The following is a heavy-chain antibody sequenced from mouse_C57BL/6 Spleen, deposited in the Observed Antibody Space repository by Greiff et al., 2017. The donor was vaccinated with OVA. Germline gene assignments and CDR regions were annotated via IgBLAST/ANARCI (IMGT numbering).Heavy chain of an antibody. CDR2: IDPEDGET. CDR1: GFNIKDYY. J-gene: IGHJ2*01. D-gene: IGHD1-1*01. Sequence: EVKLMESGAELVKPGASVKLSCTASGFNIKDYYMHWAKQRTEQGLEWIGRIDPEDGETKYAPKFQGKATITADTSSNTAYLQLSSLTSEDTAVYYCARAHNGSSYYFDYRGQGTTLTVSS. V-gene: IGHV14-2*01. CDR3: ARAHNGSSYYFDY.